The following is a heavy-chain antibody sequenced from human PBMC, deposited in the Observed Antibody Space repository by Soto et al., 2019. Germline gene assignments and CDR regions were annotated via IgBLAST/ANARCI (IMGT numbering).Heavy chain of an antibody. CDR3: VRVQGPGSSGGSCYLY. V-gene: IGHV3-23*01. J-gene: IGHJ4*02. CDR1: GFTFSSYA. CDR2: ISGSGGST. D-gene: IGHD2-15*01. Sequence: GGSLRLSCAASGFTFSSYAMSWVRQAPGKGLEWVSAISGSGGSTYYADSVKGRFTISRDNSKNTLYLQMNSLRAEDTAVYYCVRVQGPGSSGGSCYLYWGQGTLVTVSS.